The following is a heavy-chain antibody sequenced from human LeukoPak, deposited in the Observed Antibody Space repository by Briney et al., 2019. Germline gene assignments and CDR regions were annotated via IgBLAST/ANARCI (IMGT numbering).Heavy chain of an antibody. CDR3: ARDPGRYYDSSGYYFDY. V-gene: IGHV4-59*12. D-gene: IGHD3-22*01. Sequence: RTSETLSLTCTVSGDSISSYYWNWIRQSPGKGLEWIANIYYSGSANYNPSLKSRLTISVDTSKNQFSLKLSSVTAADTAVYYCARDPGRYYDSSGYYFDYWGQGTLVTVSS. CDR2: IYYSGSA. J-gene: IGHJ4*02. CDR1: GDSISSYY.